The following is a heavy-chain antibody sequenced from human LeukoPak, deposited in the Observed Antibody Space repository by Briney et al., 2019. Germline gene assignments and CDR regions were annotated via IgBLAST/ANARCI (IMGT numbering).Heavy chain of an antibody. V-gene: IGHV4-39*01. CDR2: IYYSGNT. Sequence: SETLSLTCTVSGGSISSSSYYWGWIRQPPGKGLEWIGSIYYSGNTYYNPSVKSRVTISVDTSKNQFSLKLTSVTAADTAVYYCARNELISSNYYYYGMDVWGQGTTVTVSS. CDR3: ARNELISSNYYYYGMDV. J-gene: IGHJ6*02. CDR1: GGSISSSSYY.